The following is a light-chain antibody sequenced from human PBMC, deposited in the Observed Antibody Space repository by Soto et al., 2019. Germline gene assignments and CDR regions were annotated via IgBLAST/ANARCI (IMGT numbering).Light chain of an antibody. V-gene: IGLV1-47*02. J-gene: IGLJ7*01. Sequence: QSVLTQPPSASGTPGQRVTISWYGSSSNIGSNYVYWYQQLPGTAPKLLIYSNNQRPSGVPDRFSGSKSGTSASLAISGLRSEDEADYYCAAWDDSLSRAVFGGGTQLTVL. CDR3: AAWDDSLSRAV. CDR1: SSNIGSNY. CDR2: SNN.